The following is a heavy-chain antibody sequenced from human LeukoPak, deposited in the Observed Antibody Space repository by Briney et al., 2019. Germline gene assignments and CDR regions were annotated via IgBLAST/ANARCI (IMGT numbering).Heavy chain of an antibody. D-gene: IGHD4-17*01. CDR1: GFTFSSYS. CDR2: ISSSSSYI. CDR3: ARDPLPRTVTNYYYYMDV. Sequence: PGGSLRLSCAASGFTFSSYSMNWVRQAPGKGLEWVSSISSSSSYIYYADSVKGRFTISRDNAKNSLYLQMNSLRAEDTALYYCARDPLPRTVTNYYYYMDVWGKGTTVTVSS. J-gene: IGHJ6*03. V-gene: IGHV3-21*04.